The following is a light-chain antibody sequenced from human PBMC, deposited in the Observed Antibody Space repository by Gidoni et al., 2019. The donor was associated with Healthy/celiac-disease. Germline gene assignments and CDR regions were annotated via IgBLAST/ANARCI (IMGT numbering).Light chain of an antibody. J-gene: IGKJ1*01. Sequence: DIQMTQSPSTLSASVGDRVTITCRASQSISSWLAWYQQKPGKAPKLLIYAASSFESGVPSRFSGSGSGTEFTLTISSLQPDDFATYYCQQYNSYSTFGQGTKVEIK. CDR3: QQYNSYST. CDR1: QSISSW. CDR2: AAS. V-gene: IGKV1-5*01.